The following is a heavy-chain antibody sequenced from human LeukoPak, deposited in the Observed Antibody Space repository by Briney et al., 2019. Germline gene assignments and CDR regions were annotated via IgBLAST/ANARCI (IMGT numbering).Heavy chain of an antibody. CDR3: ARARDIAAAEWFDP. V-gene: IGHV4-30-2*01. CDR2: IYHSGNT. D-gene: IGHD6-13*01. J-gene: IGHJ5*02. Sequence: SETLSLTCAVSGGSISSGGYSWSWIRQPPGRGLEWIGYIYHSGNTYYNPSLKSRVTISVDRSKNQFSLKLSSVTAADTAVYYCARARDIAAAEWFDPWGQGTLVTVSS. CDR1: GGSISSGGYS.